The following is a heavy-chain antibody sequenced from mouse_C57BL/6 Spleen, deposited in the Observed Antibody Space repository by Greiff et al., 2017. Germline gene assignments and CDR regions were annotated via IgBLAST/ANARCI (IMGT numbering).Heavy chain of an antibody. D-gene: IGHD2-12*01. CDR2: INPNNGGT. Sequence: VQLQQSGPELVKPGASVKLSCTASGYKFNDYNMHWVKQSPGKSLEWIGYINPNNGGTSYNQKFKGKATLTVNKSSSTAYMELSSLTSEYSAVYYCARYDGFAYGGQATLVTVSA. CDR3: ARYDGFAY. V-gene: IGHV1-22*01. CDR1: GYKFNDYN. J-gene: IGHJ3*01.